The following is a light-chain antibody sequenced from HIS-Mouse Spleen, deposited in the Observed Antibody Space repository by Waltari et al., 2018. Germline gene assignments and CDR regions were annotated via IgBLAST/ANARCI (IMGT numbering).Light chain of an antibody. J-gene: IGKJ1*01. CDR2: GAS. V-gene: IGKV3-15*01. Sequence: EIVMTQSPATLSVSPGERATLSCRASQRVGSNLAWYQQKPCQAPRLLIYGASTRATGIPARLSGSGSGTEFTLTISSMQSEDFAVYYCQQYNNWPPWTFGQGTKVEIK. CDR1: QRVGSN. CDR3: QQYNNWPPWT.